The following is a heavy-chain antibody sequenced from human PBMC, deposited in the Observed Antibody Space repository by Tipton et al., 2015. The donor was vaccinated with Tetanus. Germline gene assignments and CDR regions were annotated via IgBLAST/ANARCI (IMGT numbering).Heavy chain of an antibody. J-gene: IGHJ6*02. Sequence: VQLVQSGAEVKKPGESLRISCKASGYEFISYWIAWVRQMPGKGLEWMGVIYPADSDIRNSPSFQGQVTMSVDKSTSTAYLQWRSLKASDSAMYYCARHSGGAEIGYYDDMDVWGQGTTVTASS. V-gene: IGHV5-51*01. CDR2: IYPADSDI. D-gene: IGHD3-10*01. CDR3: ARHSGGAEIGYYDDMDV. CDR1: GYEFISYW.